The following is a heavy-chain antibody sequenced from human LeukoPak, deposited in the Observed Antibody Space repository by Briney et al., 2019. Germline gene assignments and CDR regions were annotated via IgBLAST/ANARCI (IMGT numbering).Heavy chain of an antibody. Sequence: GRSLRLSCAASGFTFDSYGMHWVRQAPGKGLEWVAVISYDGNNKYYANSGKGRFTISRDNAKNSLYLQMNSLRAEDTAIYYCTRVGYIDEGIDYWGQGTLVTVSS. CDR2: ISYDGNNK. CDR1: GFTFDSYG. D-gene: IGHD5-24*01. V-gene: IGHV3-30*03. J-gene: IGHJ4*02. CDR3: TRVGYIDEGIDY.